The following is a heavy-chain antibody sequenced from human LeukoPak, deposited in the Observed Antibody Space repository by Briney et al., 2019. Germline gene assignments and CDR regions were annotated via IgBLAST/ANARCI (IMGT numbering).Heavy chain of an antibody. J-gene: IGHJ4*02. Sequence: PSETLSLTCTVPGGSISSYYWSWIRQPPGKGLEWTGYIYYSGRTNYNPSLKSRVTISVDTSKNQFSLKLSSVTAADTAVYYCARGQNRYYFDYWGQGTLVTVSS. CDR2: IYYSGRT. V-gene: IGHV4-59*01. CDR3: ARGQNRYYFDY. CDR1: GGSISSYY. D-gene: IGHD2/OR15-2a*01.